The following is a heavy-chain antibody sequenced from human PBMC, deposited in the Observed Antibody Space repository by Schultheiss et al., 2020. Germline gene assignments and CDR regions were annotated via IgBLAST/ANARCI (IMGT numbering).Heavy chain of an antibody. CDR2: INPNSGGT. J-gene: IGHJ6*03. CDR1: GYTFTGYY. CDR3: ARGTNGVGYYYMDV. D-gene: IGHD2-8*01. Sequence: ASVKVSCKASGYTFTGYYMHWVRQAPGQGLEWMGWINPNSGGTNYAQKFQGWVTMTRDTSISTAYMELSRLRSDDTAVYYCARGTNGVGYYYMDVWGQGTLVTVSS. V-gene: IGHV1-2*04.